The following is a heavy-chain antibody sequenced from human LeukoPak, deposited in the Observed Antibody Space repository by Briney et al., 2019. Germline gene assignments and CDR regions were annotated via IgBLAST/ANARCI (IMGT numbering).Heavy chain of an antibody. CDR3: ARPPSRGYSSSFEY. D-gene: IGHD2-2*03. Sequence: GESLKISCKGSGYSLPTYWIAWVRQMPGKGLEWMGIIYPDESNIRYSPSFQGQVTISADKSISTAYLQWSSLKASDTAMYYCARPPSRGYSSSFEYWGQGTLVTVAS. CDR1: GYSLPTYW. J-gene: IGHJ4*02. V-gene: IGHV5-51*01. CDR2: IYPDESNI.